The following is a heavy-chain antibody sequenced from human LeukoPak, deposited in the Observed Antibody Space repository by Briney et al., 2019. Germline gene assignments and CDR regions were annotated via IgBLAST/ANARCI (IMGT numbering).Heavy chain of an antibody. Sequence: ASVKVSCKASGYTFTSYGISWVRQAPGQGLEWMGWISAYNGNTNYAQKLQGRVTMTTDTSTSTAYRELRSLRSDDTAVYYCARDKARASDAFDIWGQGTMVTVSS. J-gene: IGHJ3*02. D-gene: IGHD1-26*01. CDR2: ISAYNGNT. V-gene: IGHV1-18*01. CDR1: GYTFTSYG. CDR3: ARDKARASDAFDI.